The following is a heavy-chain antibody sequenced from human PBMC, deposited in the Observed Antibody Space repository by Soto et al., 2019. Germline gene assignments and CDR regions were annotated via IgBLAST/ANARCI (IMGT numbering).Heavy chain of an antibody. J-gene: IGHJ4*02. Sequence: SETLSLTCAVYGGSFSGYYWSWIRQPPGKGLEWIGEINHSGSTNYNLSLKSRVTISVDTSKNQFSLKLSSVTAADTAVYYCARDVYGDYFDYWGQGTLVTVSS. D-gene: IGHD4-17*01. CDR3: ARDVYGDYFDY. CDR2: INHSGST. CDR1: GGSFSGYY. V-gene: IGHV4-34*01.